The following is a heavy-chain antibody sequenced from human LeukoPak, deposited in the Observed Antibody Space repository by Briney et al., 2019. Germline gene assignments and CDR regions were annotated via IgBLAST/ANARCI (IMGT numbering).Heavy chain of an antibody. J-gene: IGHJ4*02. CDR2: IYYSGST. CDR1: GASISSYY. V-gene: IGHV4-59*12. D-gene: IGHD3-10*01. Sequence: PSETLSLTCTVSGASISSYYWSWIRQPPGKGLEWIGYIYYSGSTNYNPSLKSRVTISVDTSKNQFSLKLSSVTAADTAVYYCAREYGSGSYHYWGQGTLVTVSS. CDR3: AREYGSGSYHY.